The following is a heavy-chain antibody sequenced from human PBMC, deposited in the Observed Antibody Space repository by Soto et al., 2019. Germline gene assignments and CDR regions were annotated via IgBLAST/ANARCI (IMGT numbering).Heavy chain of an antibody. CDR3: ARDKCTRFYETSFDY. CDR1: GFTFSNYY. J-gene: IGHJ4*02. CDR2: ITSGSAV. Sequence: QVQLVESGGGLVKPGGSLRLSCVASGFTFSNYYMSWIRQAPGKGLEWVSYITSGSAVHYADSVKGRFTISRDNAKNSLYLQMNSLRAEDTAVYYCARDKCTRFYETSFDYWGQGSLVTVSS. D-gene: IGHD2-2*01. V-gene: IGHV3-11*01.